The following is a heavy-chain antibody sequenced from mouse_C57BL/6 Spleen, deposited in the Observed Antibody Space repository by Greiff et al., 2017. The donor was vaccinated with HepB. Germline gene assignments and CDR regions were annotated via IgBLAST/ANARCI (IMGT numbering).Heavy chain of an antibody. CDR3: ARYRRGYFDY. CDR1: GFTFTDYY. J-gene: IGHJ2*01. Sequence: EVKVVESGGGLVQPGGSLSLSCAASGFTFTDYYMSWVRQPPGKALEWLGFIRNKANGYTTEYSASVKGRFTISRDNSQSILYLQMNALRAEDSATYYCARYRRGYFDYWGQGTTLTVSS. V-gene: IGHV7-3*01. CDR2: IRNKANGYTT.